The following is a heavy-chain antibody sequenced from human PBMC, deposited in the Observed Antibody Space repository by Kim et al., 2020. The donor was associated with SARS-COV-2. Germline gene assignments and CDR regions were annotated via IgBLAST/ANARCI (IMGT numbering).Heavy chain of an antibody. V-gene: IGHV3-21*06. D-gene: IGHD5-18*01. CDR1: GFTFSAYA. CDR3: ALIVDTTMAEVSVH. J-gene: IGHJ4*02. CDR2: ISGRSSYI. Sequence: GGSLRLSCAASGFTFSAYAMTWVRQAPGKGLEWVSSISGRSSYIFYADSVKGRFTISRDNTKNSLFLQMNSLRVEDTAIYYCALIVDTTMAEVSVHWGKGTLVTVSS.